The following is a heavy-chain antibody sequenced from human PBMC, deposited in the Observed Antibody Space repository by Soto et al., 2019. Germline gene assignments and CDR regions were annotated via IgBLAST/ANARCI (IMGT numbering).Heavy chain of an antibody. J-gene: IGHJ1*01. CDR2: ISYDGSNK. CDR3: ARDRFSYDGPWAEYFQH. V-gene: IGHV3-30-3*01. Sequence: QVQLVESGGGVVQPGRSLRLSCAASGFTFSSYAMHWVRQAPGKGLEWVAVISYDGSNKYYADSVKGRFTISRDNSKNTLYLQMNSLRAEDTAVYYCARDRFSYDGPWAEYFQHWGQGTLVTVSS. D-gene: IGHD3-22*01. CDR1: GFTFSSYA.